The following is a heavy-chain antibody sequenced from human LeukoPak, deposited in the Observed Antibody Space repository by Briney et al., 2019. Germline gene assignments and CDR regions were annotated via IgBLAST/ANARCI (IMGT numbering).Heavy chain of an antibody. V-gene: IGHV4-4*02. CDR1: GGPISSNNW. CDR3: ARGYYGSGSYGYYFDY. J-gene: IGHJ4*02. Sequence: SETLSLTCAVSGGPISSNNWWSWVRQPPGKGLEWIGYIYHSGSTYYNPSLKSRVTISVDTSKNQFSLKLSSVTAADTAVYYCARGYYGSGSYGYYFDYWGQGTLVTVSS. D-gene: IGHD3-10*01. CDR2: IYHSGST.